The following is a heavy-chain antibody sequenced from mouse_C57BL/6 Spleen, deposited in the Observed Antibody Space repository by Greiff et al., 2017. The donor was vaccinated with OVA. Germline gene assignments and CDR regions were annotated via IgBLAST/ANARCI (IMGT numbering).Heavy chain of an antibody. D-gene: IGHD1-1*01. CDR3: ARSPQYYGSSSYFDY. J-gene: IGHJ2*01. CDR1: GYTFTSYW. CDR2: IYPGSGST. V-gene: IGHV1-55*01. Sequence: QVQLQQPGAELVKPGASVKMSCKASGYTFTSYWITWVKQRPGQGLEWIGDIYPGSGSTNYNEKFKSKATLTVDTSSSTAYMQLSSLTSEDSAVYYCARSPQYYGSSSYFDYWGQGTTLTVSS.